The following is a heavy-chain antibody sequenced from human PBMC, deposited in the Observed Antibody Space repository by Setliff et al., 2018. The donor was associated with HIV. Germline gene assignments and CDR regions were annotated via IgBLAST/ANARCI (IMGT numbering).Heavy chain of an antibody. Sequence: SETLSLTCAVYGGSFSGHYWSWIRQPPGKGLEWIGEINRNGNTNYNPSLKSRVTISVDTSKNQFSLKLSSVTAADTGLYFCARAPNRIGNMVRGVSGAYDIWGQGTMVTVSS. CDR3: ARAPNRIGNMVRGVSGAYDI. D-gene: IGHD3-10*01. CDR2: INRNGNT. J-gene: IGHJ3*02. V-gene: IGHV4-34*01. CDR1: GGSFSGHY.